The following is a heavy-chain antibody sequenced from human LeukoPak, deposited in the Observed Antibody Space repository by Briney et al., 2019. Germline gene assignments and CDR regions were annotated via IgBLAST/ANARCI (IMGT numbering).Heavy chain of an antibody. V-gene: IGHV3-23*01. Sequence: PGGSLRLSCAASGFTFSSNAMSWVRQAPGKGLEWVSSISGSGGYTYYADSVKGRFTISRDNPKNTLYLQMNSLRAEDTAVYYCAKDIAGAGRSPFDIWGRGTMVTVSS. J-gene: IGHJ3*02. CDR1: GFTFSSNA. D-gene: IGHD6-13*01. CDR3: AKDIAGAGRSPFDI. CDR2: ISGSGGYT.